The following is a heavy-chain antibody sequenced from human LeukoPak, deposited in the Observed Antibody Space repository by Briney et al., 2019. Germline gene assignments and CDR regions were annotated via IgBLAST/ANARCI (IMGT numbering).Heavy chain of an antibody. CDR3: AKGYTYYYDSSGYFDY. Sequence: PGGSLRLSCAASGFTFSSYGMHWVRQAPGKGLEWVAVISYDGSNKYYADSVKGRFTISRDNSKNTLYLQMNSLRAEDTAVYYCAKGYTYYYDSSGYFDYWGQGALVTVSS. CDR2: ISYDGSNK. D-gene: IGHD3-22*01. V-gene: IGHV3-30*18. CDR1: GFTFSSYG. J-gene: IGHJ4*02.